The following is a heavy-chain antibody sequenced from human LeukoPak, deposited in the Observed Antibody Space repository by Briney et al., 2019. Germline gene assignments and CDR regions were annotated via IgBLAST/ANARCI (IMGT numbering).Heavy chain of an antibody. D-gene: IGHD1-14*01. CDR3: ARHSHVLTNNWFDP. J-gene: IGHJ5*02. CDR1: GGSISSSSYY. CDR2: IYYSGST. Sequence: SETLSLTCTVSGGSISSSSYYWGWIRQPPGKGLEWIGSIYYSGSTYYNPSRKSRVTISVDTSKNQFSLKLSSVTAADTAVYYCARHSHVLTNNWFDPWGQGTLVTVSS. V-gene: IGHV4-39*01.